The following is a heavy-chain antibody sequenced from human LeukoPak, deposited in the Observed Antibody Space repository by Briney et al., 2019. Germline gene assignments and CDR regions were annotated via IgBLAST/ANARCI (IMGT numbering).Heavy chain of an antibody. Sequence: ASVKVSCKASGYTFTGYYMHWVRQAPGQGREGMGWINPNSGGTNYALKFQGRVTMTRDTSISTAYMELSRLRSDDTAVYYCARADYYYGMDVWGQGTTVTVSS. V-gene: IGHV1-2*02. J-gene: IGHJ6*02. CDR3: ARADYYYGMDV. CDR2: INPNSGGT. CDR1: GYTFTGYY.